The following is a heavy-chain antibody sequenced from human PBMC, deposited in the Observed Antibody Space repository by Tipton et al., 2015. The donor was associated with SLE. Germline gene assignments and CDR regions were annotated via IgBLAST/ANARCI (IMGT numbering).Heavy chain of an antibody. Sequence: TLSLTCTVSGASISSHYWNWIRQPPGKGLEWIGNIYNNGNTNYNPSLKSRVTISVDTSRNQFFLKLRSVTAADTALYYCARAKRSSTTWGHWFDPWGQGTLATVSS. CDR2: IYNNGNT. CDR1: GASISSHY. V-gene: IGHV4-59*11. D-gene: IGHD2-2*01. CDR3: ARAKRSSTTWGHWFDP. J-gene: IGHJ5*02.